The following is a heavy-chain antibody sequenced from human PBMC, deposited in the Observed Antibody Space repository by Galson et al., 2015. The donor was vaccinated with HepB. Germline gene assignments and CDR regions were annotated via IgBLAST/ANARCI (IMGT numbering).Heavy chain of an antibody. CDR2: INPNSGGT. Sequence: SVKVSCKASGYTFTGYYMHWVRQAPGQGLEWMGWINPNSGGTNYAQKFQGRVTMTRDTSISTAYMELSRLRSDDTAVYYCARDESSSWYIGYWGQGTLVTVSS. D-gene: IGHD6-13*01. CDR1: GYTFTGYY. V-gene: IGHV1-2*02. J-gene: IGHJ4*02. CDR3: ARDESSSWYIGY.